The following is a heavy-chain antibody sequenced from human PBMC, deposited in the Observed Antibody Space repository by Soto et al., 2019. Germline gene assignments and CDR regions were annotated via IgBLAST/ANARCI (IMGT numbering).Heavy chain of an antibody. CDR3: ARRSHGADRSNGNHDLDY. CDR2: MYPGDSYT. V-gene: IGHV5-51*01. J-gene: IGHJ4*02. CDR1: GYSFTNYW. D-gene: IGHD1-1*01. Sequence: GESLKISCKGSGYSFTNYWIGWVRQMPGKGLEWMGIMYPGDSYTRYSPSFQGLVTMSADKSISTAYLQWRSLKASDTAINYNARRSHGADRSNGNHDLDYGGQGTLFTVSS.